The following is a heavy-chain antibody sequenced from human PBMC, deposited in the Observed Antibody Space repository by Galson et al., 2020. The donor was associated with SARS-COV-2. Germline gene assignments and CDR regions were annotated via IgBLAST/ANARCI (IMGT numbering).Heavy chain of an antibody. CDR1: GFTFNSFG. CDR3: AKTGSAAPYGGYLDS. CDR2: IRYDGSER. Sequence: GGSLRLSCAASGFTFNSFGMHWVRQAPGKGLEWVAFIRYDGSERYYADSVKGRFTISRDNSKNTLSLQMNSLRAEDTAVFYCAKTGSAAPYGGYLDSWGQGVPVTVSS. V-gene: IGHV3-30*02. J-gene: IGHJ4*02. D-gene: IGHD4-17*01.